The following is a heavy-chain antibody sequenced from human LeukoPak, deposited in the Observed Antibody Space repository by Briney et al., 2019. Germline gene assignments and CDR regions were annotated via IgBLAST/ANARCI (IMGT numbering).Heavy chain of an antibody. D-gene: IGHD2-2*01. J-gene: IGHJ6*02. CDR3: ARMLIVVVPAAKGYYYYGMDV. CDR2: ISSSGSTI. Sequence: GGSLRHSCAASGFTFSSYEMNWVRQAPGKGLEWVSYISSSGSTIYYADSVKGRFTISRDNAKNSLYLQMNSLRAEDTAVYYCARMLIVVVPAAKGYYYYGMDVWGQGTTVTVSS. CDR1: GFTFSSYE. V-gene: IGHV3-48*03.